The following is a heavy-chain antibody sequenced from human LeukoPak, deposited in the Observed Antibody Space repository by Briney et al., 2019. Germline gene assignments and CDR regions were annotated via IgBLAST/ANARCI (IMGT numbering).Heavy chain of an antibody. CDR3: ARQGTMIVPGPDYLDY. CDR1: GGSISSYY. J-gene: IGHJ4*02. Sequence: SETLSLTCTVSGGSISSYYWSWIRQPPGKGLEWIGYIYYSGSTNYNPSLKSRVTISVDTSKNQFSLKLSSVTAADTAVYYCARQGTMIVPGPDYLDYWGQGTLVTVSS. V-gene: IGHV4-59*08. D-gene: IGHD3-22*01. CDR2: IYYSGST.